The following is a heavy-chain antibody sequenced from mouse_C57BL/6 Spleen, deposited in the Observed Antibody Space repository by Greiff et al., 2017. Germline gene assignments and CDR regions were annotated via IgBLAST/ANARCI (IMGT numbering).Heavy chain of an antibody. Sequence: ELKLQESGGDLVKPGGSLTLSCAASGFTFSSSGMSLVRQTPDTRLELVATISSGGSYTYYPESVKGRFTISRDNAKNTLYLQMSSLKSEDTAMYYCARGGYDYDSLAYWGQGTLVTVSA. D-gene: IGHD2-4*01. J-gene: IGHJ3*01. CDR3: ARGGYDYDSLAY. CDR2: ISSGGSYT. CDR1: GFTFSSSG. V-gene: IGHV5-6*01.